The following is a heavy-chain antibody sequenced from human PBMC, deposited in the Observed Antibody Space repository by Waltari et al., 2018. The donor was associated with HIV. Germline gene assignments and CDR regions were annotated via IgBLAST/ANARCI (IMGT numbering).Heavy chain of an antibody. Sequence: EVLLVESGGGSVQPGGSLSPSCAASVFTSSTYWMHWVRQAPGKGLVWVSRIDEYGGITNYADSVEGRFTISRDNAKNTLYLQMNNLRAEDTATYYCARDLSGYSDYWGQGTLVTVSS. J-gene: IGHJ4*02. CDR1: VFTSSTYW. D-gene: IGHD3-3*01. CDR3: ARDLSGYSDY. V-gene: IGHV3-74*01. CDR2: IDEYGGIT.